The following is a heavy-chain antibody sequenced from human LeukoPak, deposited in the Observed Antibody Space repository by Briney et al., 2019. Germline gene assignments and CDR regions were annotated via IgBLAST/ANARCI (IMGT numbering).Heavy chain of an antibody. CDR3: AKVLSRYANDAFDI. CDR1: GFTFSSYG. D-gene: IGHD2-2*01. V-gene: IGHV3-30*02. CDR2: IWYDGSNK. J-gene: IGHJ3*02. Sequence: GGSLRLSCAASGFTFSSYGMHWVRQAPGKGLEWVAVIWYDGSNKYYADSVKGRFTISRDNSKNTLYLQMNSLRAEDTAVYYCAKVLSRYANDAFDIWGQGTMVTVSS.